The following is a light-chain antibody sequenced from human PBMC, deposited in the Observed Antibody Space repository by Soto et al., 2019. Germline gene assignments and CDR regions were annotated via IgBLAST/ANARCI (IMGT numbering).Light chain of an antibody. CDR1: QSVSSSY. CDR2: GAS. J-gene: IGKJ5*01. Sequence: EIVLTQSPCTVSLSTGERATLPCRASQSVSSSYLAWYQQKPGQAPRLLIYGASSRATGIPDRFSGSGSGTDFTLTISCLEPEDFAVYYCQQYGSSPSITFCQGTRLEI. CDR3: QQYGSSPSIT. V-gene: IGKV3-20*01.